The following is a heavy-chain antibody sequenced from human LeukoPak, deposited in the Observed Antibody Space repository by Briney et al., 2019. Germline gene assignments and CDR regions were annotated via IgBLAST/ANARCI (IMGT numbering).Heavy chain of an antibody. CDR2: ISGSGGST. V-gene: IGHV3-23*01. CDR1: GFTFSGYA. D-gene: IGHD6-19*01. CDR3: AKDRRDSSAWSHVFDY. J-gene: IGHJ4*02. Sequence: GGSLRLSCAASGFTFSGYAMSWVRQAPGKGLEWVSGISGSGGSTYYADSVKGWFTISRDNSKNTLYLQMSSLRAEDTAVYYCAKDRRDSSAWSHVFDYWGQGTLVTVSS.